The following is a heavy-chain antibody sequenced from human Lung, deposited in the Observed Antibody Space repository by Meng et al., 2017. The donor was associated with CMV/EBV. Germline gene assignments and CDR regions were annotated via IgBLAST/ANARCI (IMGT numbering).Heavy chain of an antibody. J-gene: IGHJ6*02. V-gene: IGHV3-43D*03. D-gene: IGHD6-19*01. CDR3: AKGLRYYYGMDV. CDR1: GFTFDDYA. Sequence: GDSXKISCAASGFTFDDYAMHWVRQAPGKGLEWVSLISWDGGSTYYADSVKGRFTISRDNSKNSLYLQMNSLRAEDTALYYCAKGLRYYYGMDVWGQGTTVNVSS. CDR2: ISWDGGST.